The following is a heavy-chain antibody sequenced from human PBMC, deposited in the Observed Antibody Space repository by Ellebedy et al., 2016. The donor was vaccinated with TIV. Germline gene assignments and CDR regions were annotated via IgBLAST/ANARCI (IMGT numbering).Heavy chain of an antibody. D-gene: IGHD6-19*01. V-gene: IGHV1-8*01. CDR1: GYTFTSYD. CDR2: MNPNSGNT. J-gene: IGHJ4*02. Sequence: ASVKVSCKASGYTFTSYDINWVRQATGQGLEWMGWMNPNSGNTGYAQKFQGRVTMTRNTSISTAYMELSRLRSDDTAVYYCARAGHSAGVAVAGKFGYWGQGTLVTVSS. CDR3: ARAGHSAGVAVAGKFGY.